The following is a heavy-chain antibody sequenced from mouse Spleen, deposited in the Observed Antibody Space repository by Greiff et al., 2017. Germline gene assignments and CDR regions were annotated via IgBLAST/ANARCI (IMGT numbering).Heavy chain of an antibody. CDR3: ARRGYYYDGSDAMDY. D-gene: IGHD1-1*01. V-gene: IGHV1-72*01. CDR2: IDPNSGGT. Sequence: VQLQQPGAELVKPGASVKLSCKASGYTFTSYWMHWVKQRPGRGLEWIGRIDPNSGGTKYNEKFKSKATLTVDKPSSTAYMQLSSLTSEDSAVYYCARRGYYYDGSDAMDYWGQGTSVTGSS. J-gene: IGHJ4*01. CDR1: GYTFTSYW.